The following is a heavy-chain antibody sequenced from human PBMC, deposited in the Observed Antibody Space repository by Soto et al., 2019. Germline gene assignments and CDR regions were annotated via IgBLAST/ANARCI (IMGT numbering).Heavy chain of an antibody. J-gene: IGHJ4*02. CDR1: GFTFSKYA. CDR3: ARTGYDRSGYFVEYYFDY. D-gene: IGHD3-22*01. CDR2: ISNDGSNP. Sequence: GGSLRLSCAASGFTFSKYAMRWVRQARGTGLEWVAVISNDGSNPYYADSVKGRFTISRDNSKNTLYLQMNSLREEDTAVYYCARTGYDRSGYFVEYYFDYWGQGTLVTVST. V-gene: IGHV3-30-3*01.